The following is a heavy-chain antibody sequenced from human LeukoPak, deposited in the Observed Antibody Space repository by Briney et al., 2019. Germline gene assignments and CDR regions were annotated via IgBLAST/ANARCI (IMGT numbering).Heavy chain of an antibody. CDR3: ARDYRRPEHTTYYGSGSYYKRAAWAFDI. D-gene: IGHD3-10*01. Sequence: PGGSLRLACAASGFTFSSYSMNWVRQAPGKGLEWVSSISSSSSYIYYADSVKGRFTISRDNAKNSLYLQMNSLRAEDTAVYYCARDYRRPEHTTYYGSGSYYKRAAWAFDIWGQGTMVTVSS. V-gene: IGHV3-21*01. CDR1: GFTFSSYS. J-gene: IGHJ3*02. CDR2: ISSSSSYI.